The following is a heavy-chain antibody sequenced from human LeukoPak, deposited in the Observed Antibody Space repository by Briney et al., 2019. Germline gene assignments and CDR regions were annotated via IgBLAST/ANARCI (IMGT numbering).Heavy chain of an antibody. J-gene: IGHJ5*02. V-gene: IGHV3-21*04. CDR1: GFTFSSYS. D-gene: IGHD3-10*01. CDR2: ISSSSSYI. Sequence: GGSLRLSCAASGFTFSSYSMNWVRQAPGKGLEWVSSISSSSSYIYYADSVKGRFTISRDNAKNSLYLQMNSLRAEDTAVYYCARVSSPAEVLWFGELEWVSWFDPWGQGTLVTVSS. CDR3: ARVSSPAEVLWFGELEWVSWFDP.